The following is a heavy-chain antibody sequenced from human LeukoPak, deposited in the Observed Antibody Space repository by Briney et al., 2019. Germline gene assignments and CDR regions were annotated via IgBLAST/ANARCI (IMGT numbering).Heavy chain of an antibody. J-gene: IGHJ6*02. D-gene: IGHD3-9*01. CDR2: INHSGSS. CDR3: ARGCDILTGYYIPGGVDV. V-gene: IGHV4-34*01. CDR1: GGSFSGYY. Sequence: SETLSLTCAVYGGSFSGYYWSWIRQPPGKGLEWIGEINHSGSSNYNPSLKSRVTISVDTSKNQFSLKLSSVTAADTAVYYCARGCDILTGYYIPGGVDVWGQGTTVTVSS.